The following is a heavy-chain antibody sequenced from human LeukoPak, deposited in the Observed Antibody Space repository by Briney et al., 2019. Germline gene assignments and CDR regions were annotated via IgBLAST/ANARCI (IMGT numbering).Heavy chain of an antibody. Sequence: GASVKVSCKASGYAFNSFGISWVRQAPGQGLEWMGWISAYNGNTNYAQKLQGRVTMTTDTSTSTAYMELRSLRSDDTAVYYCARDPVVRCSGGSCYSYYYGMDVWGQGTTVTVSS. CDR1: GYAFNSFG. CDR3: ARDPVVRCSGGSCYSYYYGMDV. D-gene: IGHD2-15*01. J-gene: IGHJ6*02. V-gene: IGHV1-18*01. CDR2: ISAYNGNT.